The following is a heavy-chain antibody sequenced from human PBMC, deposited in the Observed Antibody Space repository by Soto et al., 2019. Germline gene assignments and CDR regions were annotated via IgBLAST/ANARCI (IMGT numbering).Heavy chain of an antibody. V-gene: IGHV3-74*01. Sequence: EVQLVESGGGLVQPGGSLRLSCAASGFTFSSYWMHWVRQAPGKGLVWVSRTNEDGSTINYADSVKGRFTISRDNAKNTLYLEMNSRRAEDTAVYYFTRDIGGRGGYWGQGTLVTVSS. CDR2: TNEDGSTI. CDR1: GFTFSSYW. CDR3: TRDIGGRGGY. D-gene: IGHD3-16*01. J-gene: IGHJ4*02.